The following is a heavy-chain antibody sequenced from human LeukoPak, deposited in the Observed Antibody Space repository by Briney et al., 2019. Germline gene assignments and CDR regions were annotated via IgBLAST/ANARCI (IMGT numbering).Heavy chain of an antibody. CDR1: GFTFSSYA. V-gene: IGHV3-15*01. CDR3: TTDPGGSGWYYYFDY. J-gene: IGHJ4*02. Sequence: GGSLRLSCAASGFTFSSYAMHWVRQAPGKGLEWVGRIKSKTDGGTTDYAAPVKGRFTISRDDSKNTLYLQMNSLKTEDTAVYYCTTDPGGSGWYYYFDYWGQGTLVTVSS. CDR2: IKSKTDGGTT. D-gene: IGHD6-19*01.